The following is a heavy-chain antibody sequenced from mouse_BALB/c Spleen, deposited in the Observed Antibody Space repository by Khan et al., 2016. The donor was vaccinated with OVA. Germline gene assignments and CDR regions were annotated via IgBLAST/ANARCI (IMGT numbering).Heavy chain of an antibody. CDR2: ISTYSGNT. D-gene: IGHD2-3*01. Sequence: QVQLQQSGPELVRPGVSVKISCKGSGFTFTDYAMHWVKQSHAKSLEWIGLISTYSGNTNYNQKFKGKATMTVDKSSSTAYMELARLTSEDSAIYYCARPAYDGYCDYWGQGTTLTVSS. CDR3: ARPAYDGYCDY. CDR1: GFTFTDYA. J-gene: IGHJ2*01. V-gene: IGHV1S137*01.